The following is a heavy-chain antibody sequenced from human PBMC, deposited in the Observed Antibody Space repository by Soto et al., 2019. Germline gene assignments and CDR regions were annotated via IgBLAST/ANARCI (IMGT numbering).Heavy chain of an antibody. J-gene: IGHJ3*02. CDR1: CASIRTYS. Sequence: KASETLSLTCTVSCASIRTYSWSWIRQSAGKGLEWIGHMYTNGRTNYIPSLKSRITMSVDTSKNQFSLNLKFVTAADTAVYFCAKDQSGAADIWGQGTMVTVSS. V-gene: IGHV4-4*07. CDR2: MYTNGRT. CDR3: AKDQSGAADI. D-gene: IGHD7-27*01.